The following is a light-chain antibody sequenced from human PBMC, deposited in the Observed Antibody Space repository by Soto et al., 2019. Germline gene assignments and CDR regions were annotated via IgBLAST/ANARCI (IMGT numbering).Light chain of an antibody. Sequence: DIVMTQSPLSLPVTPGEPASISCRSSQSLLHSSGNNYLTWYLQKPGQSPQLLIYLGSNRASGVPDRFSGSGSGTDFTLKISRVEAEDVGVYYCMQALQPPLTFGQGTKVEIE. CDR3: MQALQPPLT. V-gene: IGKV2-28*01. CDR1: QSLLHSSGNNY. CDR2: LGS. J-gene: IGKJ1*01.